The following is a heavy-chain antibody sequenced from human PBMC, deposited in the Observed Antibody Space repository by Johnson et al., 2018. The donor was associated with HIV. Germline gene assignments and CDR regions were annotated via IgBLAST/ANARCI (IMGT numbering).Heavy chain of an antibody. CDR1: GFTFSSYG. D-gene: IGHD5-18*01. CDR2: ISPVGNNN. V-gene: IGHV3-30*04. J-gene: IGHJ3*02. CDR3: AKDPNTAMVTAFDI. Sequence: VQLVESGGGLVQPGGSLRLSCIVSGFTFSSYGIHWVRQAPGKGLEWVALISPVGNNNFYADSVKGRFTISRDNSRKTLYLQMNSLRAEDTAVYYCAKDPNTAMVTAFDIWGQGTMVTVSS.